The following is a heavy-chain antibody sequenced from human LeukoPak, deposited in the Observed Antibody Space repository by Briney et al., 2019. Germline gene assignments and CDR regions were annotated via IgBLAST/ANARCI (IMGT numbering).Heavy chain of an antibody. Sequence: GGSLRLSCAASGFTFSTTWLHWVRQTPGEGLVWVSRMNSDGSTTNYADSVKGRFTISRDNAKRTLYLQMNNLRVEDTAVYYCATAGNYRFDNWGQGTLVTVSP. CDR1: GFTFSTTW. V-gene: IGHV3-74*01. CDR2: MNSDGSTT. D-gene: IGHD1-7*01. CDR3: ATAGNYRFDN. J-gene: IGHJ4*02.